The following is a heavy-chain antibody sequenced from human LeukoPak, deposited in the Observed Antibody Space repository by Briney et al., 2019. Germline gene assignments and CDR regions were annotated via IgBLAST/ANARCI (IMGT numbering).Heavy chain of an antibody. J-gene: IGHJ4*02. V-gene: IGHV3-7*01. Sequence: GGSLRLSCAASGFTFSSYWMSWVRQAPGKGLEWVANIKQDGSEKYYVDSVKGRFTISRDNAKNSLYLQMNSLRAEDTAVYYCARDAGVYGSGSYRRGYFDYWGQGTLVTVSS. D-gene: IGHD3-10*01. CDR3: ARDAGVYGSGSYRRGYFDY. CDR1: GFTFSSYW. CDR2: IKQDGSEK.